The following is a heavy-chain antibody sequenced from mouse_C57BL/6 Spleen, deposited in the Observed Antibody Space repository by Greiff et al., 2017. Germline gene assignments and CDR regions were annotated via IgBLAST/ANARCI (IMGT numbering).Heavy chain of an antibody. D-gene: IGHD1-1*01. Sequence: EVQGVESGPELVKPGASVKISCKASGYSFTGYYMNWVKQSPEKSLEWIGEINPSTGGTTYNQKFKAKATLTVDKSSSTAYMQLKSLTSEDSAVYYCAGGTTVVAPYYAMDYWGQGTSVTVSS. J-gene: IGHJ4*01. CDR3: AGGTTVVAPYYAMDY. CDR2: INPSTGGT. V-gene: IGHV1-42*01. CDR1: GYSFTGYY.